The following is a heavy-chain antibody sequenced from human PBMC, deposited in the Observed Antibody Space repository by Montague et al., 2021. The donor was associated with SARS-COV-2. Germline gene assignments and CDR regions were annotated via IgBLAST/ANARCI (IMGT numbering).Heavy chain of an antibody. V-gene: IGHV3-66*02. Sequence: FLRLSCAASGFSVSSNYMSWVRQAPGKGLEWVSLIYSGGGTSSADSVQGRFTTSRDNSKNTLFLQMNSLRAEDAAVYYCARDLDGAFDIWGQGTRVTVSS. J-gene: IGHJ3*02. CDR2: IYSGGGT. CDR3: ARDLDGAFDI. CDR1: GFSVSSNY.